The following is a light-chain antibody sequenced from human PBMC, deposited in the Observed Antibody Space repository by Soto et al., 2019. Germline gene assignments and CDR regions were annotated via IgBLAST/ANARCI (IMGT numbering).Light chain of an antibody. CDR2: DVS. J-gene: IGLJ1*01. V-gene: IGLV2-11*01. CDR1: SSDVGGYNY. Sequence: SVLTQPRSVSGSPGQPVTISCTGTSSDVGGYNYVSWYQQHPGKAPKLMIYDVSKRPSGVPDRFSGSKSGNTASLTISGLQAEDEADYYCCSYAGSYTFYVFGTGTKLTVL. CDR3: CSYAGSYTFYV.